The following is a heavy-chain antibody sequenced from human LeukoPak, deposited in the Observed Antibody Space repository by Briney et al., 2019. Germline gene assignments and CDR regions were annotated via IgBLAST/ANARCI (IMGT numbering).Heavy chain of an antibody. CDR3: LTYYYDSSGYYAVDY. CDR2: INHSGST. Sequence: PSETLSLTCTVSGGSISSYYWSWIRQPPGKGLEWIGEINHSGSTNYNPSLKSRVTISVDTSKNQFSLKLSSVTAADTAVYYCLTYYYDSSGYYAVDYWGQGTLVTVSS. D-gene: IGHD3-22*01. CDR1: GGSISSYY. V-gene: IGHV4-34*01. J-gene: IGHJ4*02.